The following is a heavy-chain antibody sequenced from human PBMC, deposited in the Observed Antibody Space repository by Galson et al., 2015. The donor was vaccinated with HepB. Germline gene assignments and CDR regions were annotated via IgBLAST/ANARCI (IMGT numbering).Heavy chain of an antibody. V-gene: IGHV3-33*01. CDR2: IWYDGSYT. CDR1: GFTFSSFG. J-gene: IGHJ4*02. CDR3: VRSDGDY. D-gene: IGHD5-24*01. Sequence: SLRLSCAASGFTFSSFGMHWVRQAPGKGLQWVAFIWYDGSYTYYGDFVKGRFSISRDNANDTLYPQMNTLRPKDTATYYCVRSDGDYWGQGTPVVVSS.